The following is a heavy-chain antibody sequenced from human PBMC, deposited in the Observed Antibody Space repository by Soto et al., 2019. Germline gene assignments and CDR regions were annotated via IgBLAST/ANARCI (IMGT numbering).Heavy chain of an antibody. CDR2: LSGYTGDT. V-gene: IGHV1-18*01. D-gene: IGHD2-2*01. CDR3: ARDTHVVVEPTPTRFDWLDP. J-gene: IGHJ5*02. CDR1: GYNFMTSG. Sequence: QVQVVQSGAEVKKPGATVKLSCKASGYNFMTSGITWVRQAPGQGLEYMGWLSGYTGDTHYAQKFQARVTMTTDTSTSTGYMELRSLRFDDTAVYYCARDTHVVVEPTPTRFDWLDPWGQGALVTVSS.